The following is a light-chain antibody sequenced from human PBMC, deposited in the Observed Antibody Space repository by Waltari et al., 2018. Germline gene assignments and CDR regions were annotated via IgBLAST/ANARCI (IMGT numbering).Light chain of an antibody. CDR3: EQYYTAPGT. CDR1: QSVLYSANNKNY. CDR2: WAP. Sequence: DIVMTQSPDSLAVSLGERATINCKSSQSVLYSANNKNYVGWYQQKPGQPPKLLIYWAPTRESGVPGRLSGSGSGTGITRAIDSLQAEDVAVYYGEQYYTAPGTFGQWCKVEIK. V-gene: IGKV4-1*01. J-gene: IGKJ1*01.